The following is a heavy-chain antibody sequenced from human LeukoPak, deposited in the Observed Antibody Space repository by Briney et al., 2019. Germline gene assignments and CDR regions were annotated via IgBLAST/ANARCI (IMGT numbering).Heavy chain of an antibody. CDR2: ISSSGSSI. Sequence: RSGGSLSLSCAASGFTFSDYYMNWIRQAPGKGLEWVSYISSSGSSIYYADSVKGRFTSSRDNAKNSLYLQMNSLRAEDTAVYYCARVCSNTSCWGAFDIWGQGTMVTVSS. J-gene: IGHJ3*02. V-gene: IGHV3-11*04. CDR3: ARVCSNTSCWGAFDI. CDR1: GFTFSDYY. D-gene: IGHD2-2*01.